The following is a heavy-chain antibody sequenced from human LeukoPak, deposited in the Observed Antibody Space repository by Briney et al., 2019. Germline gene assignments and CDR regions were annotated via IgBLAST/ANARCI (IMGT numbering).Heavy chain of an antibody. V-gene: IGHV3-74*01. CDR3: TRGDYFDY. J-gene: IGHJ4*02. CDR2: IGSDGITT. CDR1: GFTFSNYW. Sequence: PGESLRLSCAASGFTFSNYWMHWVRQAPGKGQVWVSRIGSDGITTYYADSVKGRCTVSRDDATSSLFLQMNSLRAEDTAVYYCTRGDYFDYWGQGTLVTVSS.